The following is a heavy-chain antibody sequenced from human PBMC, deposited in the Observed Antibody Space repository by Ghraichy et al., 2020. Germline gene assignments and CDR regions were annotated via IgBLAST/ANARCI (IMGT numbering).Heavy chain of an antibody. D-gene: IGHD3-22*01. J-gene: IGHJ3*01. V-gene: IGHV3-15*01. CDR3: SALNHRSGLKL. CDR2: IRSRADGGTI. Sequence: GGSLRLSCAASGFIFSKDWMTWVRQTPGKGLEWVGRIRSRADGGTIEYAAPVKGRFTISRDDSKDTLYLQMNSLKLEDTAVYYCSALNHRSGLKLWGQGTVVSVSS. CDR1: GFIFSKDW.